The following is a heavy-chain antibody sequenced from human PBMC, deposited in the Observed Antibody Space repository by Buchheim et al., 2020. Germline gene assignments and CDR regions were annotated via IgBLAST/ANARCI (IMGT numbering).Heavy chain of an antibody. CDR1: GGSFSGYY. V-gene: IGHV4-34*01. J-gene: IGHJ1*01. CDR2: INHSGST. CDR3: ARGYKNDSSGGYFQH. D-gene: IGHD3-22*01. Sequence: QVQLQQWGAGLLKPSETLSLTCAVYGGSFSGYYWSWIRQPPGEGLEWIGEINHSGSTNYNPSLKSRLTISVDTSKNQFSLKLSSVTAADTAVYYCARGYKNDSSGGYFQHWGQGTL.